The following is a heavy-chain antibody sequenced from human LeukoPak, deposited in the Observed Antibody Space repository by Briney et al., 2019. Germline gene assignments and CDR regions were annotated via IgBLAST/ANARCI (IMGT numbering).Heavy chain of an antibody. D-gene: IGHD6-13*01. CDR3: AREHIAAGGTNWFDA. J-gene: IGHJ5*02. Sequence: GGCLRLSCAASGFTFSNYAVHWVRQAPGKGLEWVAVISFDGNNKYYADSVKGRFTISRDNSKNTLYLQMNSLRPEDTAVYYCAREHIAAGGTNWFDAWGQGTLVTVSS. CDR2: ISFDGNNK. V-gene: IGHV3-30*04. CDR1: GFTFSNYA.